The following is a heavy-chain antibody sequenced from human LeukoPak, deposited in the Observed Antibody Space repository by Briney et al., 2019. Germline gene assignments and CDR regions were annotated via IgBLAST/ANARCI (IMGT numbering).Heavy chain of an antibody. CDR1: VYTFTSYG. Sequence: ASVTVSCKASVYTFTSYGISWVRQAPGQGLEWMGWISAYNGNTNYAQKLQGRVTMTTDTSTSTAYMELRSLRSDDTAVYYCARDCSSTRGRCYYYMDVWGKGTTVTVSS. D-gene: IGHD2-2*01. CDR2: ISAYNGNT. V-gene: IGHV1-18*01. CDR3: ARDCSSTRGRCYYYMDV. J-gene: IGHJ6*03.